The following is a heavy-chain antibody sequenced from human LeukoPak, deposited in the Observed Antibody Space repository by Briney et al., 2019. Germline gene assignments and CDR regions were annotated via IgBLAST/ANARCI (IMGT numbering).Heavy chain of an antibody. CDR3: ARDHYYGSSGYYYGRNPDAFDI. CDR2: IIPIFGTA. V-gene: IGHV1-69*01. CDR1: GGTFSSYA. J-gene: IGHJ3*02. D-gene: IGHD3-22*01. Sequence: ASVKVSCKASGGTFSSYAISWVRQAPGQGLEWMGGIIPIFGTANYAQKFQGRVTITADESTSTAYMELSSLRSEDTAVYYCARDHYYGSSGYYYGRNPDAFDIWGQGTMVTVSS.